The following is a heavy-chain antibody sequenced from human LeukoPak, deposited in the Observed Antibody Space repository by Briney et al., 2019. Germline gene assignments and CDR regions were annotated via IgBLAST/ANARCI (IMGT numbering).Heavy chain of an antibody. Sequence: TGGSLRLSCAASGFTFSSYWMSWVRQAPGKGLEWVANIKQDGSEKYYVDSVKGRFTISRDNAKNSLYLQMNSLRAEDTAVYYCASGSSYDSSGRGFDYWGQGTLVTVSS. CDR3: ASGSSYDSSGRGFDY. J-gene: IGHJ4*02. CDR2: IKQDGSEK. D-gene: IGHD3-22*01. V-gene: IGHV3-7*03. CDR1: GFTFSSYW.